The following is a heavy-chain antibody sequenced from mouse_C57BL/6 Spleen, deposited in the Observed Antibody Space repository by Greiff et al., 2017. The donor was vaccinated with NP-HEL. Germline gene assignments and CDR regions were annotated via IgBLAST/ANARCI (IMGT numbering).Heavy chain of an antibody. J-gene: IGHJ3*01. CDR3: ARAMMVKRAWFAY. CDR2: IDPEDGET. CDR1: GFNITDYY. D-gene: IGHD2-3*01. Sequence: EVQLQESGAELVKPGASVKLSCTASGFNITDYYMHWVKQRTEQGLEWIGRIDPEDGETKYAPKFQGKATITADTSSNTAYLQLSSLTSEDTAVYYCARAMMVKRAWFAYWGQGTLVTVSA. V-gene: IGHV14-2*01.